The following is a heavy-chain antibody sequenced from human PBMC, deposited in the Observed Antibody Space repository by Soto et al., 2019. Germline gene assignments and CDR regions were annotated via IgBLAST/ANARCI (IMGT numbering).Heavy chain of an antibody. J-gene: IGHJ3*02. CDR2: INPNSGGT. V-gene: IGHV1-2*04. CDR1: GYTFTGYY. Sequence: ASVKVSCKASGYTFTGYYMHWVRQAPGQGLEWIGLINPNSGGTNYAQKFQGWVTMTRDTSTNTVNMELSRLRSEDTSVYYCAREKWLVRRNDPFDIWGQGTMVTVSS. CDR3: AREKWLVRRNDPFDI. D-gene: IGHD6-19*01.